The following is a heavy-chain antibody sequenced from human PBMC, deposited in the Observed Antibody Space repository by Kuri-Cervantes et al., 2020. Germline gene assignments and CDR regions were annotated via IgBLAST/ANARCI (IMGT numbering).Heavy chain of an antibody. D-gene: IGHD1-1*01. Sequence: SETLSLTCAVYGGSFSGYYWSWIRQPPGKGLEWIGEINHSGSTNQNPSLKSRVTISVDTSKNQFSLKLSSVTAADTAVYYCARARGTAGTFDYWGQGTLVTVSS. CDR1: GGSFSGYY. CDR3: ARARGTAGTFDY. J-gene: IGHJ4*02. V-gene: IGHV4-34*01. CDR2: INHSGST.